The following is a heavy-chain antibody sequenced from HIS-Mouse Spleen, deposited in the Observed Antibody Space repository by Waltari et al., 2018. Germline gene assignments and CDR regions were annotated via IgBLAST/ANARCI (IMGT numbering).Heavy chain of an antibody. J-gene: IGHJ2*01. Sequence: QLQLQESGPGLVKPSETLSLPCTVSGGSISSSSYYWGWIRQPPGKGLEGIGSIYYSGSTDDNPALKSRVTISVDTSKNQFSLKLSSVTAADTAVYYCAREIPYSSSWYDWYFDLWGRGTLVTVSS. CDR3: AREIPYSSSWYDWYFDL. V-gene: IGHV4-39*07. CDR2: IYYSGST. CDR1: GGSISSSSYY. D-gene: IGHD6-13*01.